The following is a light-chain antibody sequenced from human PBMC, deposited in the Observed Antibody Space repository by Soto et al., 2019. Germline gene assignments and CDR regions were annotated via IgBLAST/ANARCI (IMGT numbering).Light chain of an antibody. CDR3: QSYDSSLSGYVV. V-gene: IGLV1-40*01. CDR2: GNS. CDR1: SSNIGAGYD. Sequence: QSVLTQPPSVSGAPGQRVTISCTGSSSNIGAGYDVHWYQQLPGTAPKLLIYGNSNRPSGVPDRFSGSKSGTLASLAITGLQAEEEADYYCQSYDSSLSGYVVFGGGTKLTVL. J-gene: IGLJ2*01.